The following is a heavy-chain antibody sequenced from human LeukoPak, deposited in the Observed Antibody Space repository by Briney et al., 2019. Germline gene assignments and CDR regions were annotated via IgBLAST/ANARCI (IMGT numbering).Heavy chain of an antibody. D-gene: IGHD4-17*01. V-gene: IGHV1-3*01. Sequence: ASVKVSCKASGYTFTSYAMHWVRQAPGQRLEWMGWINAGNGNTKYSQKFQGRVTITRDTSASTAYMELSSLRSEDTAVYYCARDLGDDYGDCGVPTPDYWGQGTLVTVSS. CDR3: ARDLGDDYGDCGVPTPDY. CDR1: GYTFTSYA. CDR2: INAGNGNT. J-gene: IGHJ4*02.